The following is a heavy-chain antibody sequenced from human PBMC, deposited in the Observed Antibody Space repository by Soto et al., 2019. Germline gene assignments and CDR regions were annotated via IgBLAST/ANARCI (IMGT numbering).Heavy chain of an antibody. CDR1: GYTITSNG. V-gene: IGHV1-18*01. CDR3: TRDLNGGNPFDY. Sequence: ASVKVSCKASGYTITSNGISWVRQAPGQGLEWLGWINADSGDANYAQKFQGRITLSRDNSASTFYMDLSSLTSEDTSVYFCTRDLNGGNPFDYWGRGTLVTVS. D-gene: IGHD2-8*01. J-gene: IGHJ4*02. CDR2: INADSGDA.